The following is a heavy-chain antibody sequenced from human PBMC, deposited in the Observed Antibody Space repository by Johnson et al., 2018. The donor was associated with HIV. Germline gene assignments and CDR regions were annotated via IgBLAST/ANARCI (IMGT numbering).Heavy chain of an antibody. Sequence: QVQLVESGGGVVQPGGSLRLSCAAFGITFSRYGMHWVRQAPGMGLEWVIVISYDGSNKYYTDSVKGRFTFSSDNSKNTLYLQMNSLRAGDTAVYYCARRSIRSDGFDIWGQGTMVTVSS. CDR3: ARRSIRSDGFDI. CDR2: ISYDGSNK. V-gene: IGHV3-30*03. D-gene: IGHD4-11*01. CDR1: GITFSRYG. J-gene: IGHJ3*02.